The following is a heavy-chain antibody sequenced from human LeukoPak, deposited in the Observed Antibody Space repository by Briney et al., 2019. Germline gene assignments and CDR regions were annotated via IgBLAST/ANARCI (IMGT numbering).Heavy chain of an antibody. V-gene: IGHV4-59*01. CDR2: IYYSGST. J-gene: IGHJ1*01. D-gene: IGHD6-19*01. Sequence: SETLSLTCTVSGGSISSYYWSWIRQPPGKGLEWIGYIYYSGSTNYNPSLKSRVTISVDTSKDQFSLKLSSVTAADTAVYYCAREAAVAGRGFQHWGQGTLVTVSS. CDR1: GGSISSYY. CDR3: AREAAVAGRGFQH.